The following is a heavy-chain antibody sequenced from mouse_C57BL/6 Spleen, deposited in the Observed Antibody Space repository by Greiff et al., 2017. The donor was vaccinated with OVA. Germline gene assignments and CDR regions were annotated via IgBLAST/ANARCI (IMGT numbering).Heavy chain of an antibody. CDR3: ARDIYYYGNSYAMDY. D-gene: IGHD1-1*01. J-gene: IGHJ4*01. CDR2: ISYDGSN. V-gene: IGHV3-6*01. Sequence: VQLKESGPGLVKPSQSLSLTCSVTGYSITSGYYWNWIRQFPGNKLEWMGYISYDGSNNYNPSLKNRISITRDTSKNQFFLKLNSVTTEDTATYYCARDIYYYGNSYAMDYWGQGTSVTVSS. CDR1: GYSITSGYY.